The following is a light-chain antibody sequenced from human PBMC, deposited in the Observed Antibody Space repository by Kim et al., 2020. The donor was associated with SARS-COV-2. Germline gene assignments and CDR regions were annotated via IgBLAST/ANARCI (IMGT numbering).Light chain of an antibody. Sequence: EIELTQSPGTLSLSPGERATISCRVSESVTGTYLAWYQQKPGQAPRLLMYGTFTRATGIPDRFSGAGSGTDFTLTISRVEPEDSAVYFCQYYGASPYTFAQGTKLEIK. CDR1: ESVTGTY. CDR3: QYYGASPYT. CDR2: GTF. V-gene: IGKV3-20*01. J-gene: IGKJ2*01.